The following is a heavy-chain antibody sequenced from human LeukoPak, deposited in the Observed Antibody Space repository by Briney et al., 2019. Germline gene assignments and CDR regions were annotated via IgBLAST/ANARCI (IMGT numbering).Heavy chain of an antibody. CDR2: IDHSGST. Sequence: SETLSLTFAVYGGSFSGYYWSWIRQPPGKGLEWIGEIDHSGSTNYNPSLKSRVTISVDTSKNQFSLKLSSVTAADTAVYYCARGLDYDILTGYYSRGSYFDYWGQGTLVTVSS. V-gene: IGHV4-34*01. J-gene: IGHJ4*02. CDR1: GGSFSGYY. D-gene: IGHD3-9*01. CDR3: ARGLDYDILTGYYSRGSYFDY.